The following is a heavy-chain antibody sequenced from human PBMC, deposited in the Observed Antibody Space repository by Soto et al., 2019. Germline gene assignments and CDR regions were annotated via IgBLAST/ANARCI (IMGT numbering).Heavy chain of an antibody. Sequence: EVQLVESGGGLVQPGGSLRLSCAASGFTVSSNYMSWVRQAPGKGLEWVSVIYSGGSTYYADSVKGRFTISRDNSKNTLYLQMNSLRAEDPAVYYCARDPKDCSSTSCYAADAFDIWGQGTMVTVSS. J-gene: IGHJ3*02. V-gene: IGHV3-66*01. CDR1: GFTVSSNY. D-gene: IGHD2-2*01. CDR2: IYSGGST. CDR3: ARDPKDCSSTSCYAADAFDI.